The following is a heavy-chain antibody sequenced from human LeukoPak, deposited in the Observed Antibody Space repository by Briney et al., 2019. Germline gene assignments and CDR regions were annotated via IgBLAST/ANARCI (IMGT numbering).Heavy chain of an antibody. CDR1: GGSISSGGYY. V-gene: IGHV4-31*03. CDR3: ARGCNAYYDFWSSYYAAFDI. CDR2: IYYSGST. J-gene: IGHJ3*02. D-gene: IGHD3-3*01. Sequence: PSETLSLTCTVSGGSISSGGYYWSWIRQHPGKGLEWIGYIYYSGSTYYNPSLKSRVTISVDTSKNQFSLKLSSVTAADTAVYYCARGCNAYYDFWSSYYAAFDIWGQGTMVTVSS.